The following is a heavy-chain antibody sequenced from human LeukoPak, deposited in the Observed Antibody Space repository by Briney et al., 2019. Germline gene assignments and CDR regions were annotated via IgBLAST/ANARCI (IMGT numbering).Heavy chain of an antibody. J-gene: IGHJ6*04. D-gene: IGHD4-17*01. CDR1: GYTFTSYG. CDR3: ARDDYGDYEGLYGMDV. V-gene: IGHV1-18*04. CDR2: ISAYNGNT. Sequence: ASVKVSCKASGYTFTSYGIGWVRQAPGQGLEWMGWISAYNGNTNYAQKLQGRVTMTTDTSTSTAYMELRSLRSDDTAVYYCARDDYGDYEGLYGMDVWGKGTTVTVSS.